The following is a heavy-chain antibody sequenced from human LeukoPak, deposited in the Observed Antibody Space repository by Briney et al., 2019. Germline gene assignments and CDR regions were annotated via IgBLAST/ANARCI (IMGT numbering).Heavy chain of an antibody. D-gene: IGHD2-15*01. CDR1: GFTFSSYW. CDR2: IKQDGSEK. J-gene: IGHJ4*02. Sequence: QPGGSLRLSCAASGFTFSSYWMTWVRQAPGKGLEWVANIKQDGSEKYYVDSVKGRFTISRDNADNTLYLQMNSLRADDTAIYYCTRDARNCHSDGCWKPSDYWGLGTLVTVSS. V-gene: IGHV3-7*01. CDR3: TRDARNCHSDGCWKPSDY.